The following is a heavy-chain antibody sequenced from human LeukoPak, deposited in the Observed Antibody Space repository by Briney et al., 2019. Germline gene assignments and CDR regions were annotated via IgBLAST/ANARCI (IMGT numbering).Heavy chain of an antibody. CDR3: ASHTRYCSSTSCYRYGMDV. CDR1: GGSISSYY. CDR2: IYYSGST. D-gene: IGHD2-2*02. Sequence: QTSETLSLTCTVSGGSISSYYWNWMRQPPGKGLEWIGYIYYSGSTNYNPSLKSRVTISVDTSKNQFSLKPSSVTAADTAVYYCASHTRYCSSTSCYRYGMDVWGKGTTVTVSS. V-gene: IGHV4-59*01. J-gene: IGHJ6*04.